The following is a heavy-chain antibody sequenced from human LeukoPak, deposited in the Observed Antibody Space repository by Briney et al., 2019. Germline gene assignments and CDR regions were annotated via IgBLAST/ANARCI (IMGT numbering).Heavy chain of an antibody. D-gene: IGHD5-18*01. CDR2: IYPGDSDT. CDR1: GYSFNTYW. Sequence: GESLKISCKGSGYSFNTYWIGWVRQMPGKGLEWMGIIYPGDSDTKYSPSFQGQVTISADKSISTAYLQWSSLKASDTAMYYCARQDTAMVLDAFDIWGQGTMVTVSS. V-gene: IGHV5-51*01. J-gene: IGHJ3*02. CDR3: ARQDTAMVLDAFDI.